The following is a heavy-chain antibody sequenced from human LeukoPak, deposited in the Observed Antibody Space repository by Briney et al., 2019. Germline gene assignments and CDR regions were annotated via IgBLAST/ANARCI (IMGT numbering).Heavy chain of an antibody. CDR1: GFTVSSNY. J-gene: IGHJ4*02. CDR2: IYSGGST. Sequence: GGSLRLSCAASGFTVSSNYMSWVRQAPGKGLEWVSVIYSGGSTYYADSVKGRFTISRDDSKNTLYLQMNSLRAEDTAVYYCARTHDSGSYDRWGQGTLVTVSS. V-gene: IGHV3-66*02. D-gene: IGHD1-26*01. CDR3: ARTHDSGSYDR.